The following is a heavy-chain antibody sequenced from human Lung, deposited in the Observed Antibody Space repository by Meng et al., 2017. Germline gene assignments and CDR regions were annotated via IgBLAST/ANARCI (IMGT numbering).Heavy chain of an antibody. CDR1: CGFISSRVYH. D-gene: IGHD6-19*01. CDR3: VRSSALVRTGFDP. CDR2: IGHSWFT. Sequence: RHQRHSCPVLGHASGALALTCIVPCGFISSRVYHWGWIRQPPGKGLAWIGSIGHSWFTYYTPSLKSRVAVSLDTSKSQFSLMLTSVTAADTAVYYCVRSSALVRTGFDPWGQGTLVTVSS. V-gene: IGHV4-39*01. J-gene: IGHJ5*02.